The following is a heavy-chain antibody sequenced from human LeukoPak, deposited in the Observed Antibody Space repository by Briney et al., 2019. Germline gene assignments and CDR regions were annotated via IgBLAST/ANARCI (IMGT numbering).Heavy chain of an antibody. V-gene: IGHV3-21*01. Sequence: KTGGSLRLSCAASGFTFSSYSMNWVRQAPGKGLEWVSSISSSSSYIYYADSVKGRFTISRDNAKNSLYLQMNSLRAEDTAVYYCALTNYGGNSPFGDYWGQGTLVTVS. J-gene: IGHJ4*02. CDR1: GFTFSSYS. CDR3: ALTNYGGNSPFGDY. D-gene: IGHD4-23*01. CDR2: ISSSSSYI.